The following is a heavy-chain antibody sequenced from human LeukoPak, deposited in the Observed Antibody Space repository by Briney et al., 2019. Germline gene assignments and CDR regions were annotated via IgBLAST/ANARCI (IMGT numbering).Heavy chain of an antibody. CDR3: ARPYYDILTGTADAFDI. CDR1: GVSFSGYY. D-gene: IGHD3-9*01. J-gene: IGHJ3*02. Sequence: SETLSLTCAVYGVSFSGYYWSWIRQPPGKGLEWIGYIYYSGSTNYNPSLKSRVTISVDTSKNQFSPKLSSVTAADTAVYYCARPYYDILTGTADAFDIWGQGTMVTVSS. V-gene: IGHV4-59*08. CDR2: IYYSGST.